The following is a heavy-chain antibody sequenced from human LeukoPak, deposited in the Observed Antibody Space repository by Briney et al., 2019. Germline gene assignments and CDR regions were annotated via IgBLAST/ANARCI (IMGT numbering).Heavy chain of an antibody. J-gene: IGHJ4*02. CDR1: GFTFSNAW. CDR3: AREPSKQHLDI. CDR2: ISSSSTYT. V-gene: IGHV3-11*06. Sequence: GGSLRLSCAASGFTFSNAWMNWVRQAPGKGLEWVSYISSSSTYTNYADSVKGRFTISRDNAKNSLYLQMNSLRAEDTAVYYCAREPSKQHLDIWGQGALVTVSS. D-gene: IGHD6-13*01.